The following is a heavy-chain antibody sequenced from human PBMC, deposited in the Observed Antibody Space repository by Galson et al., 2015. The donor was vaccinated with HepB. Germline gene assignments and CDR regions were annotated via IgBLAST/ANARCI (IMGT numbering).Heavy chain of an antibody. D-gene: IGHD3-10*01. CDR2: ISSSSSYI. CDR3: AREETHRKITMVRGGDRIFDY. CDR1: GFTFSSYS. Sequence: SLRLSCAASGFTFSSYSMNWVRQAPGKGLEWVSSISSSSSYIYYADSVKGRFTISRDNAKNSLYLQMNSLRAEDTAVYYCAREETHRKITMVRGGDRIFDYWGQGTLVTVSS. V-gene: IGHV3-21*01. J-gene: IGHJ4*02.